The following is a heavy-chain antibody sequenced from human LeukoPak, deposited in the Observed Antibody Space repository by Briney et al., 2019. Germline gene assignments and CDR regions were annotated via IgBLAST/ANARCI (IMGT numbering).Heavy chain of an antibody. D-gene: IGHD3-3*01. Sequence: PSQTLSLTFPVAGPSISSYYWSWIRQPPRKGLEWSGYISYSGSTNYNPSLKSRATISRDKSKKQFSLKLTSLTATDTSAYYLASEGGFYRPLDYSGQGTLVTVSS. J-gene: IGHJ4*02. CDR2: ISYSGST. CDR3: ASEGGFYRPLDY. CDR1: GPSISSYY. V-gene: IGHV4-59*12.